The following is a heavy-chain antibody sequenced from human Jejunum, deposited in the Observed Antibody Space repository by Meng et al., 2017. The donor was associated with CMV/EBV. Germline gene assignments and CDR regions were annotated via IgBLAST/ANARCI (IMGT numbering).Heavy chain of an antibody. CDR1: GFTYSNFW. Sequence: SCAVSGFTYSNFWMSWVRQSPGMGLEWVANIKQDGSATYYADSVKGRFTISRDNAKNSLYLQMDNLRADDTAVYYCVREDIVAFDYWGQGTLVTVSS. CDR3: VREDIVAFDY. CDR2: IKQDGSAT. J-gene: IGHJ4*02. D-gene: IGHD2-15*01. V-gene: IGHV3-7*01.